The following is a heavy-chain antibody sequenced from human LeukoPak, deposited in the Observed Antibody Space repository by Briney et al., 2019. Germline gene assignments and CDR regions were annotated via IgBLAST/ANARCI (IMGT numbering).Heavy chain of an antibody. D-gene: IGHD3-10*01. V-gene: IGHV3-53*01. CDR1: GFTVSSNY. Sequence: GGSLRLSCAASGFTVSSNYMSWVRQAPGKGLEWVSVIYSGGSTYYADSVKGRFTISRDNSKNTLYLQMNSLRAEDTAVYYCARDTFLAGSGSYYDYYGMDVWGQGTTVTVSS. CDR2: IYSGGST. J-gene: IGHJ6*02. CDR3: ARDTFLAGSGSYYDYYGMDV.